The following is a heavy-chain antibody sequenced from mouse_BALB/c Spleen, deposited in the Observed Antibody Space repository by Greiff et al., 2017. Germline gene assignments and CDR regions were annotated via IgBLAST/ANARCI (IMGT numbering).Heavy chain of an antibody. CDR1: GFTFSSYA. J-gene: IGHJ4*01. CDR3: ARDEGDGPYYAMDY. V-gene: IGHV5-9-4*01. D-gene: IGHD1-2*01. Sequence: DVKLVESGGGLVKPGGSLKLSCAASGFTFSSYAMSWVRQSPEKRLEWVAEISSGGSYTYYPDTVTGRFTISRDNAKNTLYLEMSSLRSEDTAMYYCARDEGDGPYYAMDYWGQGTSVTVSS. CDR2: ISSGGSYT.